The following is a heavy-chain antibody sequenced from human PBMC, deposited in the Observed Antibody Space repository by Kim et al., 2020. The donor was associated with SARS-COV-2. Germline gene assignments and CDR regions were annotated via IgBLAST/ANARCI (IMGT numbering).Heavy chain of an antibody. CDR3: ARAVGGYYYMDV. CDR1: GFTFSSYA. D-gene: IGHD3-10*01. J-gene: IGHJ6*03. CDR2: ISYDGSNK. V-gene: IGHV3-30-3*01. Sequence: EGSLRLSCAASGFTFSSYAMHWVRQAPGKGLEWVAVISYDGSNKYYADSVKGRFTISRDNSKNTLYLQMNSLRAEDTAVYYCARAVGGYYYMDVWGKGTTVTVSS.